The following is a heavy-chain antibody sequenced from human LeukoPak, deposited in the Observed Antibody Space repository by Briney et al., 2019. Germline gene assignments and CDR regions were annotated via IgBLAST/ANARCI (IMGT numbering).Heavy chain of an antibody. CDR3: ARDPTQWLRYGYFDC. D-gene: IGHD5-12*01. Sequence: GGSLRLSCAASGFDFSSYSMTWVRQAPGKGLEWISYIRSRNNTIYYADSVKGRFTNSRDNAKNSLYLQMNSLRAEDTAVYYCARDPTQWLRYGYFDCWGQGTLVTVSS. V-gene: IGHV3-48*04. CDR2: IRSRNNTI. J-gene: IGHJ4*02. CDR1: GFDFSSYS.